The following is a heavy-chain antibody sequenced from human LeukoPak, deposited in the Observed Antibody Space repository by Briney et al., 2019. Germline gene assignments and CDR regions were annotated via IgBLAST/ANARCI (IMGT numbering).Heavy chain of an antibody. CDR3: ARDASIIVATSIGYFDY. D-gene: IGHD5-12*01. CDR1: GFNVSSNY. J-gene: IGHJ4*02. V-gene: IGHV3-66*03. CDR2: IYSSGDT. Sequence: PGGSLRLSCAASGFNVSSNYMSWVRQAPGKGLEWVSVIYSSGDTYYADSVKGRFTISRDNPKNTLYLQMNSLRAEDTAVYYCARDASIIVATSIGYFDYWGQGTLVTVSS.